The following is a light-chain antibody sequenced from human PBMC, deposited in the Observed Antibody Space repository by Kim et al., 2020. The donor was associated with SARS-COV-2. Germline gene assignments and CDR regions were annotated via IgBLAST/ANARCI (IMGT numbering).Light chain of an antibody. CDR1: QDIRNY. CDR2: DAS. V-gene: IGKV1-33*01. CDR3: QQYEHLPYT. J-gene: IGKJ2*01. Sequence: SASVGDRVIITCQASQDIRNYLNWFQKKPGKAPKLLIYDASNLEAGVPSRFSGSGAGSHFTFTISSLQSVDIATYYCQQYEHLPYTFGQGTKLEI.